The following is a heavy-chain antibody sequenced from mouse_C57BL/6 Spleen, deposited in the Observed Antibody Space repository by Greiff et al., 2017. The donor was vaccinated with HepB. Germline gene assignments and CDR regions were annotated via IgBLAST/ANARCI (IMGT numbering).Heavy chain of an antibody. J-gene: IGHJ2*01. CDR1: GYAFSSSW. D-gene: IGHD1-1*01. CDR2: IYPGDGDT. V-gene: IGHV1-82*01. Sequence: QVQLQQSGPELVKPGASVKISCKASGYAFSSSWMNWVKQRPGKGLEWIGRIYPGDGDTNYNGKFKGKATLTADKSSSTAYMQLSSLTSEDSAVYVWARCDYGSSWRNVDYGGQGTTLTVAS. CDR3: ARCDYGSSWRNVDY.